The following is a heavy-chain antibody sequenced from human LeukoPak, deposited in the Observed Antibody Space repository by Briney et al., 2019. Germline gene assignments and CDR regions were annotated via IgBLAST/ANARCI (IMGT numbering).Heavy chain of an antibody. J-gene: IGHJ3*02. Sequence: GGSLRLSCAASGFTVSSNPMSWVRQEPGKGLEWVSVIYSGGSTYYADSVKGRFIVSRDKSKNMLYLRMSSLRGDDTAVYYCASGDAFDIWGQGTTVTVSS. V-gene: IGHV3-66*01. CDR2: IYSGGST. CDR3: ASGDAFDI. CDR1: GFTVSSNP.